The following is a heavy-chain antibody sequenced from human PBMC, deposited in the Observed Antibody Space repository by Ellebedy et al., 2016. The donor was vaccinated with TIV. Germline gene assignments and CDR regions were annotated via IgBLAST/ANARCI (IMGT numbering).Heavy chain of an antibody. CDR3: ARGPDGFNSFDY. V-gene: IGHV3-69-1*01. J-gene: IGHJ4*02. CDR2: ISLRYT. D-gene: IGHD5-24*01. Sequence: GGSLRLSCETSGFIIDDFYINWVRQRPGKGLEWVSYISLRYTNYADSVKGRFTISRENAKNLVYLQMNSLRVDETGVYYCARGPDGFNSFDYWGRGTLVTVSS. CDR1: GFIIDDFY.